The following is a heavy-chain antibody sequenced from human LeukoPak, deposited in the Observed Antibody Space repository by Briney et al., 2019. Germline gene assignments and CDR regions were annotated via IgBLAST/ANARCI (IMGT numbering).Heavy chain of an antibody. CDR1: GFTFSSYW. CDR2: IKVDGSEK. J-gene: IGHJ4*02. Sequence: GGSLRLSCAASGFTFSSYWMSWVRQGPGKGLEWVANIKVDGSEKYYVDSVKGRFTISRDDAKNSLYLQMNSLRAEDTAIYYCARESSGYGNTDYWGQGTLVTVSS. V-gene: IGHV3-7*03. CDR3: ARESSGYGNTDY. D-gene: IGHD5-12*01.